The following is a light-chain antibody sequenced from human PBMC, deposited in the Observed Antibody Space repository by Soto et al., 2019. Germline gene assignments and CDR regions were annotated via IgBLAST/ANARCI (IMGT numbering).Light chain of an antibody. Sequence: EIVMTQSPATLSVSPGERVTLSCRASQSVSSYLAWYQQKPGQAPRLLIYGASTRATVIPARFSGGGSGTEFTLTVSSLQYEDFAVYFCQQYFDWPPTFGQGTKVDIK. V-gene: IGKV3-15*01. CDR3: QQYFDWPPT. CDR2: GAS. J-gene: IGKJ1*01. CDR1: QSVSSY.